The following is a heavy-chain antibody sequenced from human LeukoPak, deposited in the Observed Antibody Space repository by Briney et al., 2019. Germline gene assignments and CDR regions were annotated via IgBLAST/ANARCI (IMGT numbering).Heavy chain of an antibody. V-gene: IGHV4-59*01. CDR2: IYYSGST. CDR1: GGSISSYY. D-gene: IGHD3-10*01. Sequence: PSETLSLTCTVSGGSISSYYWSWIRQPPGKGLEWIGYIYYSGSTNYNPSLKSRVTISVDTSKNQFSLKLSSVTAADTAVYYCARAIYGSGSYGYYYYMDVWGKGTTVTVSS. J-gene: IGHJ6*03. CDR3: ARAIYGSGSYGYYYYMDV.